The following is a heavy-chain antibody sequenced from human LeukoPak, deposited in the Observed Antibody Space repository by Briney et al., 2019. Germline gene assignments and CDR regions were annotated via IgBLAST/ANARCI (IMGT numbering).Heavy chain of an antibody. CDR3: ARRGRISPIPFDY. D-gene: IGHD1-14*01. V-gene: IGHV5-51*01. CDR2: IYPGDSET. Sequence: GESLKISCKGSGYSFTNYWIGWVRQMPGKGLEWMGIIYPGDSETRYSPSFQGQVSISADKSISTAYLQWSSLKASDTAMYYCARRGRISPIPFDYWGQGTLVTVSS. J-gene: IGHJ4*02. CDR1: GYSFTNYW.